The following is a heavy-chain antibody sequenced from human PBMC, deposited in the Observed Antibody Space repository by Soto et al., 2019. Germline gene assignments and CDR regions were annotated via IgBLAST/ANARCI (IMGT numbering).Heavy chain of an antibody. J-gene: IGHJ1*01. Sequence: QVQLQQWGAGLLKPSETLSLTCAVYGGSFSGYYWSWIRQPPGKGLEWIGEINHSGTTTYNPSLKSLVNISVDTSKNPFALKLSSVTAAETAVYYCASIGVWGQGTLVHVSS. V-gene: IGHV4-34*01. D-gene: IGHD2-8*01. CDR2: INHSGTT. CDR1: GGSFSGYY. CDR3: ASIGV.